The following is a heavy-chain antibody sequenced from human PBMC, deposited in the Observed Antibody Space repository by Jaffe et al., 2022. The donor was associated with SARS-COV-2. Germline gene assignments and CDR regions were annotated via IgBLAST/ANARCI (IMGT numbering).Heavy chain of an antibody. J-gene: IGHJ4*02. CDR2: ISGGGGST. D-gene: IGHD1-26*01. Sequence: EVRVLESGGDLAQPGGSLRLSCAASGFTFTHHAMSWVRQASGKGLEWVSAISGGGGSTYYADSVKGRFTISRDNAKSTLYLQMNSLRAEDTAVYYCAKDLQMSYPGVAFDYWGQGTLVTVSS. CDR1: GFTFTHHA. V-gene: IGHV3-23*01. CDR3: AKDLQMSYPGVAFDY.